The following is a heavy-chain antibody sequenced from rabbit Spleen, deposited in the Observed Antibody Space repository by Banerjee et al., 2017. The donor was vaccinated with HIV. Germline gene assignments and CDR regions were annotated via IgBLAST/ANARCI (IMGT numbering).Heavy chain of an antibody. V-gene: IGHV1S40*01. D-gene: IGHD8-1*01. CDR1: GFSFSSNYW. Sequence: QSLEESGGDLVKPGASLTLTCTASGFSFSSNYWTCWVRQAPGKGLEWIACIWGGSSGRTYYASWAKSRFTISKTSSTTVTLQMTSLTAADTATYFCARDTGSSFSSYGMDLWGPGTLVTVS. J-gene: IGHJ6*01. CDR2: IWGGSSGRT. CDR3: ARDTGSSFSSYGMDL.